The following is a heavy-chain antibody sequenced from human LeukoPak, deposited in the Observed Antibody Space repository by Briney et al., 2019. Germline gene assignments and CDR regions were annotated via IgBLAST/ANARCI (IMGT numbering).Heavy chain of an antibody. D-gene: IGHD1-1*01. CDR1: GYSLSELS. J-gene: IGHJ4*02. CDR3: ATYQYIWKYFDY. CDR2: FDPEDGET. Sequence: VSVKVSCKVSGYSLSELSMHWVRQAPGKGLEWLGGFDPEDGETIYAQKFQGRVILTEDTYTDTTYMELRSLRSEDTAVYYCATYQYIWKYFDYWGQGTLLTVSS. V-gene: IGHV1-24*01.